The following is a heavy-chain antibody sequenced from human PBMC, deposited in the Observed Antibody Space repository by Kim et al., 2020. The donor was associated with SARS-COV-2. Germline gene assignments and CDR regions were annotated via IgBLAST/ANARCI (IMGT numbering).Heavy chain of an antibody. Sequence: GGSLRLSCAASGFTFSNYGMHWVRQAPGWGLEWVAVIWSDGSDRYYADSVQGRFTMSRDNSKNMLYLQMNNLRVEDTAVYYCVRGGLGGPAALGTTTGYWGQGTLVTVSS. CDR2: IWSDGSDR. CDR1: GFTFSNYG. D-gene: IGHD1-26*01. J-gene: IGHJ4*02. V-gene: IGHV3-33*01. CDR3: VRGGLGGPAALGTTTGY.